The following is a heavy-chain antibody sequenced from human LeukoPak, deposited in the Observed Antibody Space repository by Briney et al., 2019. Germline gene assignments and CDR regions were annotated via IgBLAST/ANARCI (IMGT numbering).Heavy chain of an antibody. Sequence: GGSLRLSCAASGFTFSTYVMSWVRQAPGKGLEWVSTITGSGVTTYYAGSVKGRFTISRDNSKNTLFLQMNSLRAEDTAVYYCARVIWSFKTFDYWGQGTLVTVSS. CDR2: ITGSGVTT. CDR1: GFTFSTYV. CDR3: ARVIWSFKTFDY. V-gene: IGHV3-23*01. D-gene: IGHD3-16*01. J-gene: IGHJ4*02.